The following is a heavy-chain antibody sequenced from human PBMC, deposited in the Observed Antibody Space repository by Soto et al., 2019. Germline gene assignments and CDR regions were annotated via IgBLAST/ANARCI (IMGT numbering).Heavy chain of an antibody. CDR2: ISSSSDTI. V-gene: IGHV3-48*02. D-gene: IGHD3-10*01. CDR1: GFTLSSYS. CDR3: VMLWFGELPSDY. J-gene: IGHJ4*02. Sequence: GGSLRLSCAASGFTLSSYSMNWVRQAPGKGLEWVSYISSSSDTIYYADSVKGRFTISRDNAKNSLYLQMHSLRDEDTAVYYCVMLWFGELPSDYWGQGTLVTVSS.